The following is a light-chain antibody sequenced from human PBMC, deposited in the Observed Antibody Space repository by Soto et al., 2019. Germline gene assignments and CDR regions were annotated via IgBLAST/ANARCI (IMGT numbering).Light chain of an antibody. J-gene: IGKJ1*01. Sequence: EIAMTQSPATLSVSPGERATLSCRASQSVDSKLAWYQQKPGQGPRILIYGASNRATGIPARFSGSGSGTEFTLTISSLQSEDFAVYYCQHYSTWLWTFGQGTKVEIK. CDR2: GAS. V-gene: IGKV3-15*01. CDR1: QSVDSK. CDR3: QHYSTWLWT.